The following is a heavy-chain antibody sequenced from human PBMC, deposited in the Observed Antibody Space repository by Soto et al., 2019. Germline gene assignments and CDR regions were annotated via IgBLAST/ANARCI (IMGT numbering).Heavy chain of an antibody. CDR3: ARGGYCSSTSCYTSYYYYRMDV. CDR2: INPSGGST. CDR1: GYTFTSYY. D-gene: IGHD2-2*02. V-gene: IGHV1-46*01. Sequence: ASVKVSCKASGYTFTSYYMHWVRQAPGQGLEWMGIINPSGGSTSYAQKFQGRVTMTRDTSTSTVYMELSSLRSEDTAVYYCARGGYCSSTSCYTSYYYYRMDVWGQGTTVTVSS. J-gene: IGHJ6*02.